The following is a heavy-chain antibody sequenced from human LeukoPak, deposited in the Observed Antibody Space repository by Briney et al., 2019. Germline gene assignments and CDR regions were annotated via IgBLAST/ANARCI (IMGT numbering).Heavy chain of an antibody. D-gene: IGHD2-15*01. V-gene: IGHV3-7*01. CDR2: IKQDGSEK. J-gene: IGHJ5*02. CDR3: ARALVVVGASWFDP. Sequence: SGGSLRLSCAASGFTFSSYWMSWVRQAPGKGLEWVANIKQDGSEKYFVDSVKGRFTFSRDNARNSLYLQMNSLRAEDTAVYYCARALVVVGASWFDPWGQGTLVTVPS. CDR1: GFTFSSYW.